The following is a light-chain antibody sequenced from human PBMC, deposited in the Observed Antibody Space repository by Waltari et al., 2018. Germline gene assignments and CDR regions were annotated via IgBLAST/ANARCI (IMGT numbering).Light chain of an antibody. V-gene: IGLV1-40*01. CDR2: GNS. J-gene: IGLJ2*01. CDR1: SSNLGAGYY. CDR3: QSYDSSLSGSKV. Sequence: QSVLTQPPSVSGAPGQRVTISCTGSSSNLGAGYYVHWYQPLPGTAPKLLIYGNSNRPSGVPDRFSGSKSGTSASLAITGLQAEDEADYHCQSYDSSLSGSKVFGGGTKLTVL.